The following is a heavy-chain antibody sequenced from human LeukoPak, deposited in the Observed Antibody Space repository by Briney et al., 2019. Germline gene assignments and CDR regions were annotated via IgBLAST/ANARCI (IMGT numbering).Heavy chain of an antibody. V-gene: IGHV3-23*01. J-gene: IGHJ4*02. Sequence: GGSLRLSCAASGFTFSSYAMSWVRQAPGKGLEWVSTIGGSGDSTYFADSVKGRFTISRDNPRDTLYLQMNSLRAEDTAVYYCAREGGYIAARPDYWGQGTLVTVSS. D-gene: IGHD6-6*01. CDR1: GFTFSSYA. CDR2: IGGSGDST. CDR3: AREGGYIAARPDY.